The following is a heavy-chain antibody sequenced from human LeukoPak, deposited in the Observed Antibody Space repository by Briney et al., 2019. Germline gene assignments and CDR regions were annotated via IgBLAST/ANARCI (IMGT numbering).Heavy chain of an antibody. CDR1: GFTFSSYA. J-gene: IGHJ3*02. CDR2: ISGSGGST. V-gene: IGHV3-23*01. CDR3: AKAQRDYYDSSGYPDAFDI. Sequence: GGSLRLSRAASGFTFSSYAMSWVRQAPGKGLEWVSAISGSGGSTYYADSVKGRFTISRDNSKNTLYLQMNSLRAEDTAVYYCAKAQRDYYDSSGYPDAFDIWGQGTMVTVSS. D-gene: IGHD3-22*01.